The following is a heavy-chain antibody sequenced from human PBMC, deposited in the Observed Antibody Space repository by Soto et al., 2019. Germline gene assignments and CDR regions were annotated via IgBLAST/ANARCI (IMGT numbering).Heavy chain of an antibody. Sequence: EVQLVESGGGLVQPGGSLRLSCAASGFTFSSYSMNWVRQAPGKGLEWVSYISSSSTIYYADSVKGRFTISRDNAKNSLYLQMNSLRAEDTAVYYCARAGEMIDYWGQGTLVTVSS. CDR3: ARAGEMIDY. D-gene: IGHD7-27*01. V-gene: IGHV3-48*01. CDR1: GFTFSSYS. J-gene: IGHJ4*02. CDR2: ISSSSTI.